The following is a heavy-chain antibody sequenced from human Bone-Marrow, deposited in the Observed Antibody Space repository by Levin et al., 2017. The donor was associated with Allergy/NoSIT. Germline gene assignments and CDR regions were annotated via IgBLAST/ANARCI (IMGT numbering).Heavy chain of an antibody. V-gene: IGHV3-33*01. CDR2: IWYNGTST. Sequence: GESLKISCIVSGFTLNAYGMHWVRQAPGKGLEWLAFIWYNGTSTFYAESLKGRFTISRDTAQHTVYLQMNSLRVEDTAMYFCARDMIAATGRHFDYWGQGTLVTVSS. CDR1: GFTLNAYG. D-gene: IGHD6-13*01. J-gene: IGHJ4*02. CDR3: ARDMIAATGRHFDY.